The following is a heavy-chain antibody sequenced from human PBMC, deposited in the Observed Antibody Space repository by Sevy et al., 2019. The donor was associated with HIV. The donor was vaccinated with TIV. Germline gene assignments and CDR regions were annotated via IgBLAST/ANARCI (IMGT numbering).Heavy chain of an antibody. V-gene: IGHV3-11*01. J-gene: IGHJ4*02. Sequence: GGSLRLSCAASGFNFSDYYMSWIRQAPGKGLEWVSYISSSGSTIYYADSVKGRFTISRDNAKNSLYLQMNSLRAEDTAVYYCARDIPPYYYDSSGYYYGFDSVYFDYWGQGTLVTVSS. CDR1: GFNFSDYY. CDR2: ISSSGSTI. D-gene: IGHD3-22*01. CDR3: ARDIPPYYYDSSGYYYGFDSVYFDY.